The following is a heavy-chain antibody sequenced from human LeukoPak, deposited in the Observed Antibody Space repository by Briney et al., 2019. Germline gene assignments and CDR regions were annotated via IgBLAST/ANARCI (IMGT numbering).Heavy chain of an antibody. CDR3: ARVPGGWDIVVVPAAHFDY. D-gene: IGHD2-2*01. Sequence: SETLSLTCTVSGGSISSSSYYWSWIRQPPGKGLEWIGYIYHSGSTYYNPSLKSRVTISVDRSKNQFSLKLSSVTAADTAVYYCARVPGGWDIVVVPAAHFDYWGQGTLVTVSS. CDR2: IYHSGST. J-gene: IGHJ4*02. V-gene: IGHV4-30-2*01. CDR1: GGSISSSSYY.